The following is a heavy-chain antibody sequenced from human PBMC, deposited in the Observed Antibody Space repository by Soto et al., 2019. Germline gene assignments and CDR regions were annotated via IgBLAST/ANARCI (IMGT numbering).Heavy chain of an antibody. D-gene: IGHD2-21*02. V-gene: IGHV3-30*18. CDR2: ISHDGTNK. CDR1: GFTFSAYG. J-gene: IGHJ6*02. Sequence: RRLSCTPSGFTFSAYGMHWVRQAPGKGLEWVAAISHDGTNKYYGDSVRGRFTISRDNSKNTLYLQMNTLRNEDTAVYYCAKESRSSAVTATRVYGMDVWGQGTTVTVSS. CDR3: AKESRSSAVTATRVYGMDV.